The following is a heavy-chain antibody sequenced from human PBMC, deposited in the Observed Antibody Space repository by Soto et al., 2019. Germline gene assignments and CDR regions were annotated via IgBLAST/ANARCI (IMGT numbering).Heavy chain of an antibody. CDR3: ARDYGDSSFSCDY. CDR2: YSGFT. J-gene: IGHJ4*02. V-gene: IGHV4-59*11. D-gene: IGHD4-17*01. CDR1: GGNIIDHH. Sequence: TVSGGNIIDHHWSWIRQPPGKGLEWIGGYSGFTNYNPSLESRATISVDHSKNQFFLTLRSVTAADTAVYYCARDYGDSSFSCDYWCQGALVTVS.